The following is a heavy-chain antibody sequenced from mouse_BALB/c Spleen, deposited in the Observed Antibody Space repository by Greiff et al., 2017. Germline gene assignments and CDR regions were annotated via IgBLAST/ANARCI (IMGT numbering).Heavy chain of an antibody. CDR3: ARDYYGSSSRFDY. CDR1: GFSLTSYG. CDR2: IWAGGST. Sequence: VQLQQSGPGLVAPSQSLSITCTVSGFSLTSYGVHWVRQPPGKGLEWLGVIWAGGSTNYNSALMSRLSISKDNSKSQVFLKMNSLQTDDTAMYYCARDYYGSSSRFDYWGQGTTLTVSS. V-gene: IGHV2-9*02. D-gene: IGHD1-1*01. J-gene: IGHJ2*01.